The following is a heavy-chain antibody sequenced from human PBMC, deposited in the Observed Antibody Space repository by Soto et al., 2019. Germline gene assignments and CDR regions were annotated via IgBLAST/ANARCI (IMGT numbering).Heavy chain of an antibody. Sequence: PGGSLRLSCAASGFTFSNYGIHWVRQAPGKGLDWVAVISYDGSDQYYADSVKGRFTISRDNSKNRLYLQMHSLTGEDTAVYYCARDRAPFESSGYFDNWGQGTLVTVSS. D-gene: IGHD3-22*01. CDR2: ISYDGSDQ. V-gene: IGHV3-33*01. J-gene: IGHJ4*02. CDR1: GFTFSNYG. CDR3: ARDRAPFESSGYFDN.